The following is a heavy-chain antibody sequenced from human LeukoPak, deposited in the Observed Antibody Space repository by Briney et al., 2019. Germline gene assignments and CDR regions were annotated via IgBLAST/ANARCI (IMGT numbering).Heavy chain of an antibody. D-gene: IGHD6-13*01. CDR1: GFTFSSYA. CDR3: ARSLGSSSWYLFSYFDY. Sequence: GGSLRLSCAASGFTFSSYAMHWVRQAPCKGLEWVAVISYDGSNKYYADSVKGRFTISRDNSKNTLYLQMNSLRAEDTAVYYCARSLGSSSWYLFSYFDYWGQGTLVTVSS. J-gene: IGHJ4*02. V-gene: IGHV3-30-3*01. CDR2: ISYDGSNK.